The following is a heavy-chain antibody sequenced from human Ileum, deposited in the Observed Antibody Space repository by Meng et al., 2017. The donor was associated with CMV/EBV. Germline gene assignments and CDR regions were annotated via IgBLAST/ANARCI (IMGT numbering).Heavy chain of an antibody. D-gene: IGHD1-26*01. CDR1: GGTFSSYA. CDR2: IIPMFGIT. CDR3: ARAMYCGSPGYYHYSGMDV. Sequence: SVKVSCKASGGTFSSYAINWVRQAPGQGLEWMGGIIPMFGITNYAQKFQGRVTITTDESTSTAYMELSSPRSEDTAVYYCARAMYCGSPGYYHYSGMDVWGQGTTVTVSS. V-gene: IGHV1-69*05. J-gene: IGHJ6*02.